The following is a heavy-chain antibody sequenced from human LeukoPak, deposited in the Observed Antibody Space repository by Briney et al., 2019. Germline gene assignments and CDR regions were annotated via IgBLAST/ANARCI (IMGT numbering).Heavy chain of an antibody. Sequence: GESLKISCKGSGYSFTSYWISWVRQMPGKGLELMGRIDPSDSYTNYSPSFQGHVTISADKSINTAYLQWSSLKASDTAMYYCARRLQTAVAGTGAFDIWGQGTMVTVSS. CDR3: ARRLQTAVAGTGAFDI. CDR1: GYSFTSYW. CDR2: IDPSDSYT. J-gene: IGHJ3*02. V-gene: IGHV5-10-1*01. D-gene: IGHD6-19*01.